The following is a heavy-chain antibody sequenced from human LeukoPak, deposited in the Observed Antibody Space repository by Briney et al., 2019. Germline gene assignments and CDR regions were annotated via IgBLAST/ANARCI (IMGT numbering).Heavy chain of an antibody. CDR1: GGSIRSSSYY. CDR3: ARRPYNWNSREDLVY. Sequence: PSETLSLTCTVSGGSIRSSSYYWGWIRQPPGKGLEWIGSIYYSGNTNYNPSLKSRVTISVDTSKNQFSLKLSSVTAADTAVYYCARRPYNWNSREDLVYWGQGTLVTVSS. D-gene: IGHD1-20*01. V-gene: IGHV4-39*01. CDR2: IYYSGNT. J-gene: IGHJ4*02.